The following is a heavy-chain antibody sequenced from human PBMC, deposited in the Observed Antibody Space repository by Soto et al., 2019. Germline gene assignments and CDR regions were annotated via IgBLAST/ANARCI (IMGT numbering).Heavy chain of an antibody. CDR2: IIPIFGTA. V-gene: IGHV1-69*13. Sequence: GASVKVSCKASGGTFSRYAISWVRQAPGRGLEWMGGIIPIFGTANYAQKFQGRVTITADESTSTAYMELSSLRSEDTAVYYCARESRYCSGGSCYFLPGIDYWGQGTLVTVSS. J-gene: IGHJ4*02. CDR1: GGTFSRYA. D-gene: IGHD2-15*01. CDR3: ARESRYCSGGSCYFLPGIDY.